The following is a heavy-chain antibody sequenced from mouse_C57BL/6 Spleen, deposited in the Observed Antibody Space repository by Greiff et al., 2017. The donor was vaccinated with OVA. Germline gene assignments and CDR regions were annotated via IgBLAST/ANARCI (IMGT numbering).Heavy chain of an antibody. V-gene: IGHV5-9-1*02. J-gene: IGHJ1*03. CDR1: GFTFSSYA. Sequence: DVMLVESGEGLVKPGGSLKLSCAASGFTFSSYAMSWVRQTPEKRLEWVAYISSGGDYIYYADTVKGRFTISRDNARNTLYLQMSSLKSEDTAKYYCTTGDFDVWGTGTTVTVSS. CDR2: ISSGGDYI. D-gene: IGHD4-1*01. CDR3: TTGDFDV.